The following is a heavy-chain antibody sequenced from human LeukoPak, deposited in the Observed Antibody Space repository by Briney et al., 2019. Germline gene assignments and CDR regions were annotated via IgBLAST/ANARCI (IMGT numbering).Heavy chain of an antibody. CDR3: ARGSHHFDS. V-gene: IGHV3-74*01. CDR2: INSDGSDT. CDR1: EFTFSSHW. Sequence: GGSLRLSCAASEFTFSSHWMQWVRQVPGKGLVWVSRINSDGSDTNYADSVKGRFTISRDNAKNTVYLQMNSLRVEDTAVYYCARGSHHFDSWGQGTLVTVSP. J-gene: IGHJ5*01.